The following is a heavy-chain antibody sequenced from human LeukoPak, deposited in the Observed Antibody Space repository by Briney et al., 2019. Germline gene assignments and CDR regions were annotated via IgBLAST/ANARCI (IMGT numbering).Heavy chain of an antibody. D-gene: IGHD3-22*01. V-gene: IGHV4-59*01. CDR2: IYHSGST. Sequence: PSETLSLTRTVSGGSISSYYWSWIRQPPGKGLEWIGYIYHSGSTNYNPSLKSRVTISVDTSKNQFSLKLSSVTAADTAVYYCARLIRYYYDSSGYYYRGYYFDYWGQGTLVTVSS. CDR1: GGSISSYY. CDR3: ARLIRYYYDSSGYYYRGYYFDY. J-gene: IGHJ4*02.